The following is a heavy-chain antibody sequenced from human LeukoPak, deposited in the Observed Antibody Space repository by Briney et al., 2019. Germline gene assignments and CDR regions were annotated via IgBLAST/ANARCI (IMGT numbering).Heavy chain of an antibody. J-gene: IGHJ4*02. Sequence: PGGSRRLSCAASGFTFSSYSMNWVRQAPGKGLEWVSSISSSSSYIYYADSVKGRFTISRDNAKNSLYLQMNSLRAEDTAVYYCAANYDDILTGYYPIDYWGQGTLVTVSS. CDR2: ISSSSSYI. CDR1: GFTFSSYS. D-gene: IGHD3-9*01. CDR3: AANYDDILTGYYPIDY. V-gene: IGHV3-21*01.